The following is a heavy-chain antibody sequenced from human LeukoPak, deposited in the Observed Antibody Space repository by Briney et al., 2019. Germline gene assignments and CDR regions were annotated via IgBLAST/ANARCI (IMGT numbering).Heavy chain of an antibody. Sequence: KFGGSLKISCEGSGDSFTRYWSGGVRQMPGKGLEWMGIIYPGDSDTRYSPSFQGQVTISADKSISTAYLQWSSLKASDTAMYYCARRLGGRNWNDADYWGQGTLVTVSS. CDR2: IYPGDSDT. CDR1: GDSFTRYW. CDR3: ARRLGGRNWNDADY. J-gene: IGHJ4*02. D-gene: IGHD1-1*01. V-gene: IGHV5-51*01.